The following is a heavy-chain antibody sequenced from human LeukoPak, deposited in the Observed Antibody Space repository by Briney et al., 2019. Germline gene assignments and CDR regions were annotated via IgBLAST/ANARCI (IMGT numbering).Heavy chain of an antibody. CDR3: AKDMVYSDFWSGSTRSYGMDV. CDR1: GFTFTSYA. J-gene: IGHJ6*02. Sequence: GGSLRLSCAASGFTFTSYAMSWVRQAPGKGLEWVSAISGSGGSTYYAHSVKGRFTISRDNSKNTLYLQMNSLRAEDTAVYYCAKDMVYSDFWSGSTRSYGMDVWGQGTTVTVSS. V-gene: IGHV3-23*01. CDR2: ISGSGGST. D-gene: IGHD3-3*01.